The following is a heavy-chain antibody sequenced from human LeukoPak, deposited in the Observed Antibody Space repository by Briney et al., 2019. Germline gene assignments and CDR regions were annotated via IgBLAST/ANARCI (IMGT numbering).Heavy chain of an antibody. J-gene: IGHJ4*02. V-gene: IGHV4-38-2*02. CDR3: ARVNSGYGDY. Sequence: PSETLSLTCTVSGYSISSGYYWGWIRQPPGKGLEWIGSIYHSGSTYYNPSLKSRVTISVDTSKNQFSLKLSSVTAADTAAYYCARVNSGYGDYWGQGTLVTVSS. CDR2: IYHSGST. D-gene: IGHD5-12*01. CDR1: GYSISSGYY.